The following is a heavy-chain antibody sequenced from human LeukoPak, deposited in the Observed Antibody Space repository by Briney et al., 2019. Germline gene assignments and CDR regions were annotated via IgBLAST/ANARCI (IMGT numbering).Heavy chain of an antibody. CDR1: GFTFSSYG. V-gene: IGHV3-33*01. CDR2: IWYDGSNK. CDR3: TRDLGYYYDSSGYYDHDAFDI. Sequence: GGSLRLSCAASGFTFSSYGMHWVRQAPGKGLEWVAVIWYDGSNKYYADSVKGRFTISRDNSKNTLYLQMNSLRAEDTAVYYCTRDLGYYYDSSGYYDHDAFDIWGQGTMVTVSS. J-gene: IGHJ3*02. D-gene: IGHD3-22*01.